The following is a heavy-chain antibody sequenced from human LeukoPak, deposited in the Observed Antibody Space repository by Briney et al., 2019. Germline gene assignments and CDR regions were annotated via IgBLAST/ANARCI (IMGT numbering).Heavy chain of an antibody. CDR1: GFTFSSYA. CDR3: AKSQITMIVVGLFDY. CDR2: ISGSGGST. Sequence: AGGSLRLSCAASGFTFSSYAMSWVRQAPGKGLEWVSAISGSGGSTYYADSAKGRFTISRDNSKNTLYLQMNSLRAEDTAVYYCAKSQITMIVVGLFDYWGQGTLVTVSS. J-gene: IGHJ4*02. D-gene: IGHD3-22*01. V-gene: IGHV3-23*01.